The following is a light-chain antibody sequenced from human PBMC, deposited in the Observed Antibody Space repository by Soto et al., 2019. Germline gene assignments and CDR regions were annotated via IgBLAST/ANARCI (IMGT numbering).Light chain of an antibody. CDR1: QSISSW. V-gene: IGKV1-12*01. CDR3: QQANRFPLT. Sequence: DIPMTQSPSSVSASVGDRVTITCRASQSISSWLAWYQQKPGKAPKLLIHAASSLQGGVPSRFSASGSGREFTLTISALQPEDFAMYYCQQANRFPLTFGGGTKVEIK. CDR2: AAS. J-gene: IGKJ4*01.